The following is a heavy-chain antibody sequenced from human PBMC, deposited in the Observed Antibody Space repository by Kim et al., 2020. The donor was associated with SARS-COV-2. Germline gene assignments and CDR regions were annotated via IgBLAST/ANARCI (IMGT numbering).Heavy chain of an antibody. V-gene: IGHV3-74*01. CDR1: GFTFSSYW. Sequence: GGSLRLSCAASGFTFSSYWMHWVRQAPGKGLVWVSRINSDGSSTSYADSVKGRFTISRDNAKNTLYLQMNSLRAEDTAVYYCAVGGYSSGWGGDYFDYWGQGTLVTVSS. D-gene: IGHD6-19*01. CDR3: AVGGYSSGWGGDYFDY. CDR2: INSDGSST. J-gene: IGHJ4*02.